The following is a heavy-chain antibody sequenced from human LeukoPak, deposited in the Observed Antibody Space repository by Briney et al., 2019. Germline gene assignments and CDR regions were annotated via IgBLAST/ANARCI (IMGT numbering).Heavy chain of an antibody. Sequence: SETLSLTCAVSGGSISSGGYSWSWLRQPPGKGLEWIGYIYHSGSTYYNPSLKSRVTISVDRSKNQFSLKLSSVTAADTAVYYCARARTFTEYFDYWGQGTLVTVSS. J-gene: IGHJ4*02. D-gene: IGHD1-14*01. CDR2: IYHSGST. V-gene: IGHV4-30-2*01. CDR1: GGSISSGGYS. CDR3: ARARTFTEYFDY.